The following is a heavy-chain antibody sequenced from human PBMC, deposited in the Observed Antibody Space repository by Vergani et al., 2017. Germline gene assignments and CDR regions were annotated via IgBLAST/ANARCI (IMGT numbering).Heavy chain of an antibody. CDR1: GYTFTGYY. V-gene: IGHV1-2*06. CDR2: INPNSGGT. Sequence: QVQLAQSGAELKKPGASVKVSCKASGYTFTGYYMHWVRQAPGHGLEWMGRINPNSGGTNYAQKFQGRVTMTRDTSISTAYMELSRLRSDDTAVYYCASSRYYYDSSGYPLDAFDIWGQGTMVTVSS. J-gene: IGHJ3*02. CDR3: ASSRYYYDSSGYPLDAFDI. D-gene: IGHD3-22*01.